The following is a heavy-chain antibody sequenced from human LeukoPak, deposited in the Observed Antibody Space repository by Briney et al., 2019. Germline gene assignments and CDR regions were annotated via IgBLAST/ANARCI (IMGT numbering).Heavy chain of an antibody. CDR2: ISADGGST. CDR3: AKESGKFDY. V-gene: IGHV3-43*02. Sequence: PGGSLRLSCVASGLNFDDSAMHWVRQAPGKGLEWVSLISADGGSTFSADSVKGRFSISRDNSKNSLYLQMNSLRSEDTAMYYCAKESGKFDYWGQGCIVGVSS. CDR1: GLNFDDSA. J-gene: IGHJ4*02.